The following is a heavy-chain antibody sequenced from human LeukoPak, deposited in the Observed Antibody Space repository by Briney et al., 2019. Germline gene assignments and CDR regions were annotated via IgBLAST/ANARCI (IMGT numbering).Heavy chain of an antibody. Sequence: GASLKVSCKASGYTFTGFSMHWVRQAPGQGLEWMGWINPKSGDTNYAQRFQGRVTMTRDTSISTAFMELSSLRYDDTAVYYCARLDYEYVWGNYRGWFGVSNSGIDYWGQGTLVTVSS. V-gene: IGHV1-2*02. D-gene: IGHD3-16*02. CDR1: GYTFTGFS. J-gene: IGHJ4*02. CDR3: ARLDYEYVWGNYRGWFGVSNSGIDY. CDR2: INPKSGDT.